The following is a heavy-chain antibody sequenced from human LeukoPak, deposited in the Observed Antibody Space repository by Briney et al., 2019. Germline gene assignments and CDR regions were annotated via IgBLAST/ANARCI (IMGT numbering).Heavy chain of an antibody. CDR2: ISGSGGST. J-gene: IGHJ4*02. D-gene: IGHD3-16*02. Sequence: GGSLRLSYAASGFTFSSYAMSWVRQAPGKGLEWVSAISGSGGSTYYADSVKGRFTISRDNSKNTLYLQMNSLRAEDTAVYYCAKSFHDYVWGSYRLSNYWGQGTLVTVSS. CDR3: AKSFHDYVWGSYRLSNY. V-gene: IGHV3-23*01. CDR1: GFTFSSYA.